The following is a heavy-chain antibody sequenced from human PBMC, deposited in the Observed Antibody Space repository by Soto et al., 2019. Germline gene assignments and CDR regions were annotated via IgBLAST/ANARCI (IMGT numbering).Heavy chain of an antibody. CDR3: ARGGMVIIPTATAFDY. Sequence: QVQLQESGPGLVKPSETLSLTCTVSGGSISPYYWSWIRQPAGKGLEWIGRIYASGSTNYNSSLMGRVTMSVTTSKNQFSLKLSSVTAADTAVYYCARGGMVIIPTATAFDYWGQGTLVTVSS. CDR1: GGSISPYY. D-gene: IGHD2-2*01. V-gene: IGHV4-4*07. CDR2: IYASGST. J-gene: IGHJ4*02.